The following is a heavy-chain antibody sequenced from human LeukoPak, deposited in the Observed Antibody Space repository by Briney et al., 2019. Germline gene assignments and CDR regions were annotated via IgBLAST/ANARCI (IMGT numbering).Heavy chain of an antibody. Sequence: ETLSLTCTVSGGSISSSSYYMSWVRQAPGKGLEWVSVIYSHGSTYYADSVKGRFTISRDNSKNTLYLQMNSLRAEDTAVYYCARSGLANPGSWGQGTLVTVSS. CDR1: GGSISSSSYY. V-gene: IGHV3-53*01. CDR3: ARSGLANPGS. J-gene: IGHJ5*02. D-gene: IGHD1-14*01. CDR2: IYSHGST.